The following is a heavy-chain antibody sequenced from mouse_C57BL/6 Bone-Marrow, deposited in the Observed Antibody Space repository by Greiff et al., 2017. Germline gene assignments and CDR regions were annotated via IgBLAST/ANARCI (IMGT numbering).Heavy chain of an antibody. Sequence: VKVVESGAELARPGASVKLSCKASGYTFTSYGISWVKQRTGQGLEWIGEIYPRSGNTYYNEKFKGKATLTADKSSSTAYMELRSLTSEDSAVYFCARDYYGRGGSYFDVWGTGTTVTVSS. V-gene: IGHV1-81*01. CDR3: ARDYYGRGGSYFDV. D-gene: IGHD1-1*01. CDR1: GYTFTSYG. CDR2: IYPRSGNT. J-gene: IGHJ1*03.